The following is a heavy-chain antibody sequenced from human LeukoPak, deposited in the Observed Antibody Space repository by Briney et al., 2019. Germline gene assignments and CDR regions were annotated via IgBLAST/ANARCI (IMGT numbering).Heavy chain of an antibody. V-gene: IGHV3-49*03. CDR2: IRSKAYGGTT. CDR3: TRVRDYVWGSYRYFDY. D-gene: IGHD3-16*02. Sequence: QPGRSLRLSCTASGFTFGDYAMSWFRQAPGKGLEWVGFIRSKAYGGTTEYAASVKGRFTISRDDSKSIAYLQVNSLKTEDTAVYYCTRVRDYVWGSYRYFDYWGQGTLVTVSS. CDR1: GFTFGDYA. J-gene: IGHJ4*02.